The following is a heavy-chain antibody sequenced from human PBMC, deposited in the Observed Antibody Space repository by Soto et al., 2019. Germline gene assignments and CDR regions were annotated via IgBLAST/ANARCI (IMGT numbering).Heavy chain of an antibody. V-gene: IGHV3-23*01. CDR1: GFTFSNYA. CDR3: AKSTGDRSVHYSYYCMDV. Sequence: EVQLLESGGGLVQPGGSLRLSCAASGFTFSNYAMSWVRQAPGKGLEWVSGVIGSGITTYYADSVKGRFTISRDNSKNTLYLQMNSLRAEDTAVYYCAKSTGDRSVHYSYYCMDVWGQGTTVTASS. J-gene: IGHJ6*02. CDR2: VIGSGITT. D-gene: IGHD7-27*01.